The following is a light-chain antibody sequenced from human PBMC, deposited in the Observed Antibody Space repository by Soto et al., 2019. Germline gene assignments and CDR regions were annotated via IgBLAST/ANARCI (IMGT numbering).Light chain of an antibody. CDR1: TSDLGRYKF. V-gene: IGLV2-14*01. Sequence: QSALTQPASVSGSPGQSITLSCTGTTSDLGRYKFVSWYQQYPGKAPRLMMYEVSNRPSGVSNRFSGSKSGNTASLTISGLQAEDEAIYYCSSSTNTSTLVIFVGGTKLTVL. CDR3: SSSTNTSTLVI. CDR2: EVS. J-gene: IGLJ2*01.